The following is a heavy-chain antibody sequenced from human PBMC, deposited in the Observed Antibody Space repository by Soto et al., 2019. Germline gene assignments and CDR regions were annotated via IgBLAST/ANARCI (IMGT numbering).Heavy chain of an antibody. Sequence: GGSLRLSCAASGFTFSSYAMHWVRQAPGKGLEYVSAISSNGGSTYYANSVKGRFTISRDNSKNTLYLQMGSLRAEDMAVYYCARTQTYDFIDAFDIWGQGTMVTVSS. CDR2: ISSNGGST. J-gene: IGHJ3*02. CDR3: ARTQTYDFIDAFDI. D-gene: IGHD3-3*01. V-gene: IGHV3-64*01. CDR1: GFTFSSYA.